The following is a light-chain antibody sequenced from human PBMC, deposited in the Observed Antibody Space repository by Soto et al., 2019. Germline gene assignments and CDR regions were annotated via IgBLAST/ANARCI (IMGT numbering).Light chain of an antibody. CDR2: GAS. CDR3: QQYGSSPYT. V-gene: IGKV3-20*01. CDR1: QSVSSSY. J-gene: IGKJ2*01. Sequence: EIVLTQSPCTLSLSPGERATLSCRASQSVSSSYFAWYQQKPGQAPRLLIYGASSRATGIPDRFSGSGSGTDFTLTISRLEPEDFAVYYCQQYGSSPYTFGQGTKLEIK.